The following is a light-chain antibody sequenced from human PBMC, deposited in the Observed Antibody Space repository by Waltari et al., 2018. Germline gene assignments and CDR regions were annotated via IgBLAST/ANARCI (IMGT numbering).Light chain of an antibody. J-gene: IGKJ5*01. CDR1: QNISNW. CDR3: QQANSFPLT. CDR2: GAS. V-gene: IGKV1-12*01. Sequence: DIQMTQSPSSVSASVGDRVIIACRASQNISNWLVWYQQKPGKAPKLLIHGASTLYSGVPSRFSGSGSATDFTLTIRSLQPEDFATYYCQQANSFPLTFGQGTRLEI.